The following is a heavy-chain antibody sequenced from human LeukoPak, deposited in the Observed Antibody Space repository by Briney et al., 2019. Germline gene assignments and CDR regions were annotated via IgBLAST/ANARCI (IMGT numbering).Heavy chain of an antibody. CDR2: IYYSGST. D-gene: IGHD3-22*01. J-gene: IGHJ4*02. V-gene: IGHV4-39*01. Sequence: SETLSLTCTVSGGSISSSSYYWGWIRQPPGKGLEWIGSIYYSGSTYYNPSLKSRVTISVDTSKNQFSLKLSSVTAADTAVYYCARSYYDSSGYYYPTHNDYWGQGTLVTVYS. CDR1: GGSISSSSYY. CDR3: ARSYYDSSGYYYPTHNDY.